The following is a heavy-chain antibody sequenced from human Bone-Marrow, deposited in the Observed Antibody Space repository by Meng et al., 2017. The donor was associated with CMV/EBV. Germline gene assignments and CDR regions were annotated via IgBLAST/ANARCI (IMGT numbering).Heavy chain of an antibody. V-gene: IGHV4-61*01. J-gene: IGHJ4*02. D-gene: IGHD1-26*01. CDR3: MRRDGRVGSRFYYFGY. Sequence: SETLSLTCTVSGGSVSSGSYYWSWIRQPPGKGLEWIGYIYYSGSTNYNPSLKSRVTISVDTSKNQFSLRLSSVTAADTAVYYCMRRDGRVGSRFYYFGYWGQGTLVPVSS. CDR2: IYYSGST. CDR1: GGSVSSGSYY.